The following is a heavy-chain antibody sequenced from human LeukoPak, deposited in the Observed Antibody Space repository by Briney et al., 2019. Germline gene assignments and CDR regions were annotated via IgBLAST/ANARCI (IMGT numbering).Heavy chain of an antibody. CDR1: GFTFSSYS. CDR3: ARDLTTYYYGSGSYYQVY. CDR2: ICSSSSYI. J-gene: IGHJ4*02. V-gene: IGHV3-21*01. Sequence: HPGGSLRLSCAASGFTFSSYSMNWVRQAPGKGLEWVSSICSSSSYIYYADSVKGRFTISRDNAKNSLYLQMNSLRAEDTAVYYCARDLTTYYYGSGSYYQVYWGQGTLVTVSS. D-gene: IGHD3-10*01.